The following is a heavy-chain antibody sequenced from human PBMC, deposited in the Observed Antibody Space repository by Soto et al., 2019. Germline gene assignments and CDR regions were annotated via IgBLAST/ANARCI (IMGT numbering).Heavy chain of an antibody. J-gene: IGHJ4*02. CDR1: GFTFDDYA. V-gene: IGHV3-9*01. CDR2: ISWNSDTI. D-gene: IGHD3-10*01. Sequence: PGGSLRLSCAASGFTFDDYAMHWVRQAPGKGLEWVTGISWNSDTIGYADSVKGRFTIFRDNAKNSLYLQMNSLRAEDTAFYYCARDVWSRASGPPDSWGQGTLVTVSS. CDR3: ARDVWSRASGPPDS.